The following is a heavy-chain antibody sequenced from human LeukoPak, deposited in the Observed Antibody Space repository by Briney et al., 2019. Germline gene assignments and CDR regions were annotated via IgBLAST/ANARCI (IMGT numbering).Heavy chain of an antibody. CDR3: ARDTYYYGSGTYYFNY. CDR2: THTSGST. CDR1: GGSISSYY. D-gene: IGHD3-10*01. J-gene: IGHJ4*02. V-gene: IGHV4-4*07. Sequence: PSETLSLTCTVSGGSISSYYWTWIRQPAGKGLEWIGRTHTSGSTNYNPSLKSRVTMSVDTSKNQFSLKLSSVTAADTAVCYCARDTYYYGSGTYYFNYWGQGTLVTVSS.